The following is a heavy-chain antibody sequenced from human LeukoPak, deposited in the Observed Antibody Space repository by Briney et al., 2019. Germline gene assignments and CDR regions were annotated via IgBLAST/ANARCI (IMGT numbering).Heavy chain of an antibody. CDR1: GFTFSSYW. CDR3: ARDGFGYCSSTSCYGENDAFDI. J-gene: IGHJ3*02. V-gene: IGHV3-7*03. D-gene: IGHD2-2*01. Sequence: GGSLRLSCAASGFTFSSYWMSWVRQAPGKGLEWVANIKQDGSEKYYVDSVKGRFTISRDNAKNSLYLQMNSLRAEDTAVYYCARDGFGYCSSTSCYGENDAFDIWAKGQWSPSLQ. CDR2: IKQDGSEK.